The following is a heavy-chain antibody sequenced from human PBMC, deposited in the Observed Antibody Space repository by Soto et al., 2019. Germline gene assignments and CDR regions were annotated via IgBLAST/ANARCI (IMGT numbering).Heavy chain of an antibody. CDR2: IYYTGST. Sequence: SETLSLTCTVSGGSISNGGYYWSWIRQHQGKGLEWIGYIYYTGSTYYNPSLKSRVTTSVDTSRNQFSLKLSSVTAADTAVYYCARDYYDSSGYYYVDSWGQGTQVTVSS. D-gene: IGHD3-22*01. J-gene: IGHJ4*02. CDR3: ARDYYDSSGYYYVDS. V-gene: IGHV4-31*03. CDR1: GGSISNGGYY.